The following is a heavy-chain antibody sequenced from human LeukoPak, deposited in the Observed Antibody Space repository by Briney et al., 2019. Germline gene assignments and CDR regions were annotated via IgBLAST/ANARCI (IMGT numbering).Heavy chain of an antibody. CDR1: GYTFTKYA. J-gene: IGHJ4*02. D-gene: IGHD6-19*01. CDR3: ARSLVGKTDFDY. Sequence: GASVKVSCKASGYTFTKYAMHWVRQAPGQRLEWMGWINAGNGDTKYSQKFQGRVTITWDTSASTVHMELSSLRSEDTAVYYCARSLVGKTDFDYWGQGTLVTVSS. V-gene: IGHV1-3*01. CDR2: INAGNGDT.